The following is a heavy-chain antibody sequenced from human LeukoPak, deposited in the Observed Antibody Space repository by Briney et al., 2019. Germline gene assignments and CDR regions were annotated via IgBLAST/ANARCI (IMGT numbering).Heavy chain of an antibody. Sequence: GASVKVSCKASGYTFTNYAISWVRQAPGQGLEWMGWISAYNGNTNYAQKFQGRVTMTRDTSISTAYLELSRLRSDDTAVYYCAREFSYYYMDVWGKGTTVTVSS. CDR3: AREFSYYYMDV. J-gene: IGHJ6*03. CDR1: GYTFTNYA. CDR2: ISAYNGNT. V-gene: IGHV1-18*01.